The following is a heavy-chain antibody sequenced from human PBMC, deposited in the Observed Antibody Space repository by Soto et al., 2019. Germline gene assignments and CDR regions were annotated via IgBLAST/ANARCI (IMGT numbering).Heavy chain of an antibody. D-gene: IGHD3-22*01. CDR1: GFTFSSYG. V-gene: IGHV3-33*01. Sequence: QVQLVESGGGVVQPGRSLRLSCAASGFTFSSYGMHWVRQAPGKGLEWVAVIWYDGSNKYYADSVKGRFTISRDNSKNTLYLQMNSLRAEDTAVYYCARDQSDSSGYGNDAFDIWGQGTMVTVSS. J-gene: IGHJ3*02. CDR3: ARDQSDSSGYGNDAFDI. CDR2: IWYDGSNK.